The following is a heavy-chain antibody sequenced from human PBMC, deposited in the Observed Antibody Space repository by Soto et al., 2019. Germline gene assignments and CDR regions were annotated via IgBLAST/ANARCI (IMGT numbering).Heavy chain of an antibody. CDR1: GYSFTSYW. CDR3: ARGLSSSGYYDAFDI. D-gene: IGHD3-22*01. Sequence: AGESLKISCKGSGYSFTSYWIGWVRQMPGKGLEWMGIIYPGDSDTRYSPSFQGQVTISADKSISTAYLQWSSLKASDTAMYYCARGLSSSGYYDAFDIWGQGTMVTVSS. J-gene: IGHJ3*02. V-gene: IGHV5-51*01. CDR2: IYPGDSDT.